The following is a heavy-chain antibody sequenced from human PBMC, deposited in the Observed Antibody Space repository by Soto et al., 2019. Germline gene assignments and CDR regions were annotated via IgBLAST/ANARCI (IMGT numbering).Heavy chain of an antibody. J-gene: IGHJ6*02. V-gene: IGHV3-33*01. CDR3: ARDPLYCSSTSCQYGMDV. Sequence: PGGSLRLSCAASGFIFSSYGMHWVRQAPGKGLEWVAVIWYDGSNKYYADSGKGRFTISRDNSKNTLYLQMNSLRAEDTAVYYCARDPLYCSSTSCQYGMDVWGQGTTVTVSS. CDR2: IWYDGSNK. CDR1: GFIFSSYG. D-gene: IGHD2-2*01.